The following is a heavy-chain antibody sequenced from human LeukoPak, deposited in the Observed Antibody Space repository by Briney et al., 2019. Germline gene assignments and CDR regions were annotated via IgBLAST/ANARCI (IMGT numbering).Heavy chain of an antibody. CDR1: GFTFSSYG. Sequence: PGGSLRLSYAASGFTFSSYGMHWVRQAPGKGLEWVAVISYDGSNEYYADSVKGRFTISRDNSKNTLYLQMNSLSVEDTAVYYCARVGYYASGPFSYFDYWGQGTLVTVSS. CDR3: ARVGYYASGPFSYFDY. J-gene: IGHJ4*02. V-gene: IGHV3-30*19. D-gene: IGHD3-10*01. CDR2: ISYDGSNE.